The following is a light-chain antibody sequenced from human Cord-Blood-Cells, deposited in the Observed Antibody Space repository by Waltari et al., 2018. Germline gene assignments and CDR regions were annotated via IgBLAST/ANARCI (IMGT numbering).Light chain of an antibody. CDR2: DVS. J-gene: IGLJ1*01. V-gene: IGLV2-14*03. CDR1: SRDVGGYNY. Sequence: QSALTHPASVSGSPGQSITISCTGTSRDVGGYNYVSCYQQHPGKAPKLMIYDVSNRPSGVSNRFTGSKSGNTASLTISGLQAEDEADYYCSSYTSSSTYVFGTGTKVTVL. CDR3: SSYTSSSTYV.